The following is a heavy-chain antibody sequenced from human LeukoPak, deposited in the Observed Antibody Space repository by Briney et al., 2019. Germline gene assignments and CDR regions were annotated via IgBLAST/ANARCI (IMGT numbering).Heavy chain of an antibody. D-gene: IGHD1-26*01. Sequence: SETLSLTCTVSGGSISSYYWSWIRQPAGKGLEWIGRIYTSGSTNYNPSLKSRVTMSVDTSKNQFSLRLSSVAAADTAVYYCARVRSGTWYFDYWGQGTLVTVSS. CDR2: IYTSGST. CDR3: ARVRSGTWYFDY. V-gene: IGHV4-4*07. J-gene: IGHJ4*02. CDR1: GGSISSYY.